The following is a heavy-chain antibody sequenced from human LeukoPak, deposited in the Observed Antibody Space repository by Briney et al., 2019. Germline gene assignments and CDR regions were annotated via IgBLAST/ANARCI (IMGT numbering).Heavy chain of an antibody. CDR1: GYSFTNYW. D-gene: IGHD6-19*01. Sequence: KVGESLKICCKGSGYSFTNYWIGWVRQMPGKGLEWIWIMYLGDSETRYSPSFQGQVTISADKSISTVYLQWSSLKASDTAMYYCVRHEGSISGWPFDYWGQGTLVTVSS. J-gene: IGHJ4*02. CDR3: VRHEGSISGWPFDY. V-gene: IGHV5-51*01. CDR2: MYLGDSET.